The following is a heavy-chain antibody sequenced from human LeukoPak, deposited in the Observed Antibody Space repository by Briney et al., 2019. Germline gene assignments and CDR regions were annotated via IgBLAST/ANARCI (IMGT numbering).Heavy chain of an antibody. Sequence: GGSLRLSCAASGFTFSSYAMSWVRQAPGKGLEWVSVIYSGGSTYYADSVKGRFTISRDNSKNTLYLQMNSLRAEDAAVYYCASTFAMVDYWGQGTLVTVSS. CDR2: IYSGGST. CDR3: ASTFAMVDY. D-gene: IGHD2-2*01. CDR1: GFTFSSYA. J-gene: IGHJ4*02. V-gene: IGHV3-66*02.